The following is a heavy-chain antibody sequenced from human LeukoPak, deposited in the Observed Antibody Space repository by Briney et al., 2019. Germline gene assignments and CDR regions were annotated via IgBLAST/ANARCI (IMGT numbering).Heavy chain of an antibody. CDR3: ARHENIVVVVAATGFDN. Sequence: SETLSLTCTVSGGSISSSSHFWTWIRQPPGKGLEWIGSIYYSGNTYYNSSLKSRVTISVDTSKNQFSLKLSSVTAADTAVYYCARHENIVVVVAATGFDNWGQGTLVTVSS. CDR1: GGSISSSSHF. CDR2: IYYSGNT. J-gene: IGHJ4*02. D-gene: IGHD2-15*01. V-gene: IGHV4-39*01.